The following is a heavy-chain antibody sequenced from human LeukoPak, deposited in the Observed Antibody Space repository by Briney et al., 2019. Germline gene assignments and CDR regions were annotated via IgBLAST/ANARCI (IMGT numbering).Heavy chain of an antibody. V-gene: IGHV3-23*01. CDR1: GFTFSSYV. J-gene: IGHJ5*02. CDR3: AKDTKFDP. D-gene: IGHD3-3*01. Sequence: GGSLRPSCAASGFTFSSYVMSWVRQAPGKGLDWVSSISGSHGSTYYADSVKGRFTISRDNSKNTLYLQMNSLRAEDTAVYYCAKDTKFDPWGQGTLVTVSS. CDR2: ISGSHGST.